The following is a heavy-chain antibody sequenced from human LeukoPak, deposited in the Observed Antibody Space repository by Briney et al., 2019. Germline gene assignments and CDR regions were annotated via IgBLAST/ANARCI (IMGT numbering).Heavy chain of an antibody. D-gene: IGHD3-3*01. J-gene: IGHJ4*02. CDR1: GFTFSSYS. CDR2: ISSSSSYI. Sequence: GGSLRLSCAASGFTFSSYSMNWVRQAPGKGLEWVSSISSSSSYIYYADSVKGRFTISRDNAKNSLYQQMNSLRAEDTAVYYCAREPFGDGRFDYWGQGTLVTVSS. CDR3: AREPFGDGRFDY. V-gene: IGHV3-21*01.